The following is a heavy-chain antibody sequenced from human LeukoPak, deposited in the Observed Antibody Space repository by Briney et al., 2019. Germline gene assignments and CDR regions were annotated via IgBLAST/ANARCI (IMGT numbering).Heavy chain of an antibody. CDR1: GYTFTSYG. Sequence: ASVKVSCTASGYTFTSYGISWVRQAPGQGLEWMGWISAYNGNTNYAQKLQGRVTMTTDTSTSTAYMELRSLRSDDTAVYYCARILEMATINDYWGQGTLVTVSS. CDR3: ARILEMATINDY. J-gene: IGHJ4*02. CDR2: ISAYNGNT. D-gene: IGHD5-24*01. V-gene: IGHV1-18*01.